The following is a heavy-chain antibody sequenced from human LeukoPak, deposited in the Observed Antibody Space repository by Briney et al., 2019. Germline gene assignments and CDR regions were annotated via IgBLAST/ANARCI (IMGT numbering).Heavy chain of an antibody. V-gene: IGHV3-23*01. CDR2: MSGSGGSK. D-gene: IGHD1-26*01. CDR1: GFTFSSYG. J-gene: IGHJ4*02. CDR3: ARAGSSGRVYYFDY. Sequence: QPGGSLRLSCAASGFTFSSYGMSWVRQAPGKGLEWVSAMSGSGGSKYYADSVKGRFTISRDNAKNSLYLQMNSLRAEDTALYYCARAGSSGRVYYFDYWGQGTLVTVSS.